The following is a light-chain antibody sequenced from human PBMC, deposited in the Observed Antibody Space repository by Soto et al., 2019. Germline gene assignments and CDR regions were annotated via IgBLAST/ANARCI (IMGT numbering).Light chain of an antibody. CDR2: DVS. J-gene: IGLJ1*01. Sequence: QSALTQPASVSGSPGKSITISCTGTSSDIGAYNFVSWYQQHPGKAPKLMIYDVSNRPSGVSDRFSGFKSGDTASLTISGLQAEDEADYYCTSYTTSGSYVFGTGTKVTVL. CDR1: SSDIGAYNF. CDR3: TSYTTSGSYV. V-gene: IGLV2-14*01.